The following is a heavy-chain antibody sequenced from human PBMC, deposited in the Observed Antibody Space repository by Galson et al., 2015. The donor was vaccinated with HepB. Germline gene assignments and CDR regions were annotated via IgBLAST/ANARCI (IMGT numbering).Heavy chain of an antibody. CDR2: INPNSGGT. V-gene: IGHV1-2*02. CDR1: GYTFTGYY. CDR3: ARDNIGATLLFDY. J-gene: IGHJ4*02. D-gene: IGHD1-26*01. Sequence: SVKVSCKASGYTFTGYYMHWVRQAPGQGLEWMGWINPNSGGTDYAQKFQGRVTMTRDTSISTAYMELSRLRSDDTAVYYCARDNIGATLLFDYWGQGTLVTVSS.